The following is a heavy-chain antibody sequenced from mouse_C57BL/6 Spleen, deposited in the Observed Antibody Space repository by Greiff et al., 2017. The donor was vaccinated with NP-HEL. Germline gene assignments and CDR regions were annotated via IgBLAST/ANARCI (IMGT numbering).Heavy chain of an antibody. J-gene: IGHJ4*01. CDR3: ARQYGSSDYAMDY. D-gene: IGHD1-1*01. CDR1: GFTFSSYG. CDR2: ISSGGSYT. V-gene: IGHV5-6*01. Sequence: EVKLMESGGDLVKPGGSLKLSCAASGFTFSSYGMSWVRQTPDKRLEWVATISSGGSYTYYPDSVKGRFTISRDNAKNTLYLQMSSLKSEDTAMYYCARQYGSSDYAMDYWGQGTSVTVSS.